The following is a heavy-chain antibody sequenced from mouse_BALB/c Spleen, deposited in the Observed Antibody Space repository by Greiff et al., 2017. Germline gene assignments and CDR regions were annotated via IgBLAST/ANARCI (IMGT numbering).Heavy chain of an antibody. CDR1: GFTFSDYG. D-gene: IGHD1-1*01. J-gene: IGHJ4*01. V-gene: IGHV5-15*02. Sequence: EVKLEESGGGLVQPGGSRKLSCAASGFTFSDYGMAWVRQAPGKGPEWVAFISNLAYSIYYADTVTGRFTISRENAKNTLYLEMSSLRSEDTAMYYCARLLLYAMDYWGQGTSVTVSS. CDR3: ARLLLYAMDY. CDR2: ISNLAYSI.